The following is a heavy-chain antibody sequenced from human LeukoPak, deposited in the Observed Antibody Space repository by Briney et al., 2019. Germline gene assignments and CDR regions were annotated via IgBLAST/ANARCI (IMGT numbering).Heavy chain of an antibody. CDR2: INPNSGGT. J-gene: IGHJ2*01. Sequence: APVLRCCKASGYSFTGYYMHWVRQAPGQGLEWMGWINPNSGGTDYVQKFQGRVTLTRDTAISTAYMELSRLRSDDTAVYYCARKLENLVCFDLWGRGTQVTVSS. CDR3: ARKLENLVCFDL. CDR1: GYSFTGYY. V-gene: IGHV1-2*02. D-gene: IGHD1-1*01.